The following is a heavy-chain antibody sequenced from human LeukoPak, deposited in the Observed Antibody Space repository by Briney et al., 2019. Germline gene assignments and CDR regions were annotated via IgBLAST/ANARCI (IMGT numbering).Heavy chain of an antibody. Sequence: PSETLSLTCAVYGGSFSGYYWSWIRQPPGKGLEWIGEINHSGSTNYNPSHKSRVTISVDTSKNQFSLKLSSVTAADTAVYYCARRPYDSSGYRRGGFDYWGQGTLVTVSS. J-gene: IGHJ4*02. CDR1: GGSFSGYY. CDR3: ARRPYDSSGYRRGGFDY. V-gene: IGHV4-34*01. CDR2: INHSGST. D-gene: IGHD3-22*01.